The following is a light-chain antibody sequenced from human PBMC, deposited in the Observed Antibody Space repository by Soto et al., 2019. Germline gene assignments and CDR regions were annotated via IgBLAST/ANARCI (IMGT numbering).Light chain of an antibody. CDR3: HQYNSYPLT. Sequence: DIQITQCPSTLSASVGNRVTITCRASQSISSWLAWYQQKPGKAPKLLIYKASRLESGVPSKFSCSGTGTEFSLTISSRQPDDFPPYFCHQYNSYPLTFGPGTKVDIK. CDR2: KAS. V-gene: IGKV1-5*03. CDR1: QSISSW. J-gene: IGKJ3*01.